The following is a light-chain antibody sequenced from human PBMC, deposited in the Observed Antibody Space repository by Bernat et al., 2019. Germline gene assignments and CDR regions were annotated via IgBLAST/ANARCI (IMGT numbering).Light chain of an antibody. Sequence: QSALTQPASVSGSPGQSIAISCTGTSSDVGTYNFVSWYQHHPGKAPKLMIYEVSKRPSGVSDRSSGSKSGNTASLTISGLQAEDEADYFCCSYAGTTTFYVFGTGTKVTVL. CDR1: SSDVGTYNF. CDR3: CSYAGTTTFYV. V-gene: IGLV2-23*02. J-gene: IGLJ1*01. CDR2: EVS.